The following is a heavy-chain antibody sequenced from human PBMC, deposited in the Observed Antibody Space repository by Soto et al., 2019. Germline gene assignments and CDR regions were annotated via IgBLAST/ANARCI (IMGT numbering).Heavy chain of an antibody. CDR1: GFTFSSYA. D-gene: IGHD2-2*01. Sequence: QVQLVESGGGVVQPGRSLRLSCAASGFTFSSYALHWVRQAPGKGLEWVAVNSYDGSNKYYADSVKGRFTISRDNSKKTLYLQMNSMRTEDTAAYYCAISQLPTSDYYYYGFCFWVQGTTVTVSS. J-gene: IGHJ6*02. CDR2: NSYDGSNK. CDR3: AISQLPTSDYYYYGFCF. V-gene: IGHV3-30-3*01.